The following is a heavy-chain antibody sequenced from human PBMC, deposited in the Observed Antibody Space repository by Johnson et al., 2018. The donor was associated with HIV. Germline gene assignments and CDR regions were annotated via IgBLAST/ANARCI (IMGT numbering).Heavy chain of an antibody. CDR1: GFTFSSYA. J-gene: IGHJ3*02. V-gene: IGHV3-66*01. CDR2: IYSGGRT. Sequence: VQLVESGGDLVKPGGSLRLSCAASGFTFSSYAMHWVRQAPGKGLEWVSVIYSGGRTYYADSVKGRFTISRDNSKNTLYLQMSSLRVEDTAVYYCSTNSGTPKYRSTWRDSFDIWGQGTMVTVSS. CDR3: STNSGTPKYRSTWRDSFDI. D-gene: IGHD6-13*01.